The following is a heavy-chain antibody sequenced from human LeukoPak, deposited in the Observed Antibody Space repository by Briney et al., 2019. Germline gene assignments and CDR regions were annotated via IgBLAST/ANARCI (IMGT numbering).Heavy chain of an antibody. CDR1: GYTFTGYY. Sequence: GASVKVSCKASGYTFTGYYMHWVRQAPGQGLEWMGWINPNSGGTNYAQKFQGRVTMTRDTSISTAYMELSRLRSDDTAVYYCARNYDILTGCSTDYYYGMDVWGQGTTVTVSS. CDR3: ARNYDILTGCSTDYYYGMDV. V-gene: IGHV1-2*02. CDR2: INPNSGGT. D-gene: IGHD3-9*01. J-gene: IGHJ6*02.